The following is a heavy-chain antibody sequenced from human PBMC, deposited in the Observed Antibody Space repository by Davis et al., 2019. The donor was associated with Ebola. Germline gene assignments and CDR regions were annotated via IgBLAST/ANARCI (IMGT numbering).Heavy chain of an antibody. CDR3: ARGYSGSYSFDY. CDR1: GGSISSYY. V-gene: IGHV4-59*01. D-gene: IGHD1-26*01. J-gene: IGHJ4*02. CDR2: IYYSGST. Sequence: PSETLSLTCTVSGGSISSYYWSWIRQPPGKGLEWIGYIYYSGSTNYNPSLKSRVTISVDTSKNQFSLKLSSVTAADMAVYYCARGYSGSYSFDYWGQGTLVTVSS.